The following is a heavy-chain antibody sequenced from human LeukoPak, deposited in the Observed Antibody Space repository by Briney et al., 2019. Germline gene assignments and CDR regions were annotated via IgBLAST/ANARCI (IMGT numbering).Heavy chain of an antibody. D-gene: IGHD5/OR15-5a*01. CDR1: GFTFSSYA. CDR3: ARGSRAIVSTKFARGRYMDV. V-gene: IGHV3-30*04. CDR2: ISHDGSNK. Sequence: GGSLRLSCAASGFTFSSYAMHWVRQAPGKGLEWVAVISHDGSNKYYAESVKGRFTISRDNSKNTLYVQMNSLRAEDTAVYYCARGSRAIVSTKFARGRYMDVWGKGTTVTVSS. J-gene: IGHJ6*03.